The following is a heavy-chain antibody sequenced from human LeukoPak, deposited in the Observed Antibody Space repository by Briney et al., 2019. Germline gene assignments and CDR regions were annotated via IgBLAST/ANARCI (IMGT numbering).Heavy chain of an antibody. J-gene: IGHJ4*02. CDR1: GGSISSYY. CDR2: IYYSGST. CDR3: ARGYSSSAPIRY. V-gene: IGHV4-59*01. Sequence: PSETLSLTRTVSGGSISSYYWSWIRQPPGKGLEWIGYIYYSGSTNYNPSLKSRVTISVDTSKNQFSLKLSSVTAADTAVYYCARGYSSSAPIRYWGQGTLVTVSS. D-gene: IGHD6-6*01.